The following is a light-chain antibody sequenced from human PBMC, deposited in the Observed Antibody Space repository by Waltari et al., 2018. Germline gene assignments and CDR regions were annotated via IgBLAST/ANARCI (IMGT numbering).Light chain of an antibody. CDR2: DAS. J-gene: IGKJ3*01. CDR1: QSVSSF. Sequence: EVVFTPSPATLSLSPGERATLSCRASQSVSSFLAWYQQKPGQAPRLLIYDASNRATGIPARFSGSGSGTDFTLIISSLEPEDFAVYYCQQRSNVLFAFGPGTKVDFK. CDR3: QQRSNVLFA. V-gene: IGKV3-11*01.